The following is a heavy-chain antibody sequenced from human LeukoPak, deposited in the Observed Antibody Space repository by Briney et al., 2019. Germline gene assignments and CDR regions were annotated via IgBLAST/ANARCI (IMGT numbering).Heavy chain of an antibody. CDR2: IIPIFGTA. V-gene: IGHV1-69*13. CDR3: ASYYDSPAHAFDI. D-gene: IGHD3-22*01. CDR1: GYTFTSYG. J-gene: IGHJ3*02. Sequence: ASVKVSCKASGYTFTSYGISWVRQAPGQGLEWMGGIIPIFGTANYAQKFQGRVTITADESTSTAYMELSSLRSEDTAVYYCASYYDSPAHAFDIWGQGTMVTVSS.